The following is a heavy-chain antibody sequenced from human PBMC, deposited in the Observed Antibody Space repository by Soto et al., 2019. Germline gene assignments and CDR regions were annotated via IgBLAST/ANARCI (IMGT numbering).Heavy chain of an antibody. Sequence: QLQLQESGPGLVKPSETLSLTCTVSGGSITSNSYYWGWIRQPPEKGLEWIGSIYYSGSTYYNPSLKSRVTISVDTSKKQFSLRLSSVTAADTAVYFCATSVGWQYYWFDPWGQGTLVTVSS. V-gene: IGHV4-39*01. CDR3: ATSVGWQYYWFDP. CDR2: IYYSGST. D-gene: IGHD3-10*01. CDR1: GGSITSNSYY. J-gene: IGHJ5*02.